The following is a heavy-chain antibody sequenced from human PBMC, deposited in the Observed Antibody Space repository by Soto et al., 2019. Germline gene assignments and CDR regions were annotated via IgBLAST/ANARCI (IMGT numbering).Heavy chain of an antibody. V-gene: IGHV1-69*08. D-gene: IGHD5-12*01. CDR2: IITLLDIT. CDR1: GGAFTNDI. J-gene: IGHJ4*02. Sequence: QVQLVQSGAEVKKPGSSVKVSCKASGGAFTNDIITWVRQAPGQGLEWMGRIITLLDITNYAQKFQGRVTITADKSTSTAYMELNSVISEDTSVYYCARDSPIGSTFSGYDAIDYWGQGTLVTVSS. CDR3: ARDSPIGSTFSGYDAIDY.